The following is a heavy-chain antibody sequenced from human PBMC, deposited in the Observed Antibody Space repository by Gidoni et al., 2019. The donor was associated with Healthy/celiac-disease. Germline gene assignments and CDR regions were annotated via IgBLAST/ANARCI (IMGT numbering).Heavy chain of an antibody. CDR3: ARARGAAGFDY. CDR2: ISSSSSYI. Sequence: EVQLVESGGGLVKPGGSLRLSCAASGFSFSSYSMNWVRQAPGKGLEWVSYISSSSSYIDYADSVKGRFTISRDNAKNSLYLQMNSLRAEDTAVYYCARARGAAGFDYWGQGTLVTVSS. D-gene: IGHD1-26*01. CDR1: GFSFSSYS. V-gene: IGHV3-21*01. J-gene: IGHJ4*02.